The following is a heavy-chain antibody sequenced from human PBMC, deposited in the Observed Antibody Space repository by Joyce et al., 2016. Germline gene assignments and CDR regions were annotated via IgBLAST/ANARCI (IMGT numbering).Heavy chain of an antibody. CDR3: ARDAASDYYVDAFDR. CDR2: IYHSGST. D-gene: IGHD3-22*01. J-gene: IGHJ3*02. V-gene: IGHV4-38-2*02. Sequence: QVLLQESGPGVVKPSETLSLTCTVSGFSISSGYYWGWIRQSPEKGLEWIGSIYHSGSTYYKPSLKSRVSISVDMSKNQFSLRLSSVTAADTALYFCARDAASDYYVDAFDRWGQGTVVTVSS. CDR1: GFSISSGYY.